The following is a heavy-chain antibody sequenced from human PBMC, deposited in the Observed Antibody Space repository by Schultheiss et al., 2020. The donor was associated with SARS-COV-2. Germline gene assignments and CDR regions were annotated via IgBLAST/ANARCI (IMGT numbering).Heavy chain of an antibody. CDR2: IYYSGST. CDR1: GGSISSSSYY. D-gene: IGHD5-12*01. CDR3: ASVPYSGYDALWEGPWFDY. V-gene: IGHV4-39*07. J-gene: IGHJ4*02. Sequence: SETLSLTCTVSGGSISSSSYYWGWIRQPPGKGLEWIGSIYYSGSTYYNPSLKSRVTISVDTSKNQFSLKLSSVTAADTAVYYCASVPYSGYDALWEGPWFDYWGQGTLVTVSS.